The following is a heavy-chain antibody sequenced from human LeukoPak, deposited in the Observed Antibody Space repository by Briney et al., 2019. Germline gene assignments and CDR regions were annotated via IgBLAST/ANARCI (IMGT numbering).Heavy chain of an antibody. CDR2: IKQDGSEK. V-gene: IGHV3-7*01. D-gene: IGHD3-10*01. CDR3: ARVGTMVRGVIITRTRGTYDY. Sequence: GGSLRLSCAASGFTFSSYWMSWVRQAPGNGLEWVANIKQDGSEKYYVDSVKGRFTISRDNAKNSLYLQMNSLRAEDTAVYYCARVGTMVRGVIITRTRGTYDYWGQGTLVTVSS. J-gene: IGHJ4*02. CDR1: GFTFSSYW.